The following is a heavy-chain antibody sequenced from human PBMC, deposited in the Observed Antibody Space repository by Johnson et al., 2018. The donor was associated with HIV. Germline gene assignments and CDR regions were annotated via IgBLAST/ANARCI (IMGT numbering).Heavy chain of an antibody. CDR3: TTVAGGASDI. D-gene: IGHD3-16*01. J-gene: IGHJ3*02. V-gene: IGHV3-66*02. Sequence: EVQLVESGGGVVQPGRSLRLSCAASGFTVSSNYMRWVRQAPGKGLEWVSVIYSGGSTYYADSVQGRFTISSDNSKNTLYLQMNSLRAEDTAVYYCTTVAGGASDIWGQGTMVTVSS. CDR1: GFTVSSNY. CDR2: IYSGGST.